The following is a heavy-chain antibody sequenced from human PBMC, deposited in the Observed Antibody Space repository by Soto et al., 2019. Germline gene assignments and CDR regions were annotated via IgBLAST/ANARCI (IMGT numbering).Heavy chain of an antibody. D-gene: IGHD6-6*01. Sequence: TSETLSLTCTVSGGSISNYYWSWIRQPAGKGVEWIGRIYTSGSTNYNPSLKSRVTMSVDTSKNQFSLKLRSVTAAETAVYYCARDGIAVRNYYGLDVWGQGTTVTVSS. CDR2: IYTSGST. CDR3: ARDGIAVRNYYGLDV. J-gene: IGHJ6*02. CDR1: GGSISNYY. V-gene: IGHV4-4*07.